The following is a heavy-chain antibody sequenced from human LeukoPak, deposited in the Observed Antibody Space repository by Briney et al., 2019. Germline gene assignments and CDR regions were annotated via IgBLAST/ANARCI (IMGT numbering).Heavy chain of an antibody. J-gene: IGHJ4*02. V-gene: IGHV5-51*01. CDR2: IDPRDSDT. Sequence: GESLKISCKGSGYSFSNYWIGWARQMPGKGLEWMGIIDPRDSDTRYSPSFEGQVTISADKSISTAYLQWSSLKASDSAMFYCAKMSRNGYTLYYWGQGTLVTVSS. CDR3: AKMSRNGYTLYY. D-gene: IGHD5-24*01. CDR1: GYSFSNYW.